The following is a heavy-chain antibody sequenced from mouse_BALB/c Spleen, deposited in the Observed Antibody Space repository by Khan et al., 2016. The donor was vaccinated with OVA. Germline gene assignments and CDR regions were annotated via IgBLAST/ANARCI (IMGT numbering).Heavy chain of an antibody. Sequence: EVQVVESGGDLVKPGGSLKLSCAASGFTFSSYSMSWVRQTPDKRLEWVASISSGGDYTYYPDSVKGRFTISRDNAKNTLYLQMSDLKSEDTASYDCADHLTGSFAYGGQWTLVTVSA. D-gene: IGHD4-1*01. J-gene: IGHJ3*01. CDR2: ISSGGDYT. CDR1: GFTFSSYS. V-gene: IGHV5-6*01. CDR3: ADHLTGSFAY.